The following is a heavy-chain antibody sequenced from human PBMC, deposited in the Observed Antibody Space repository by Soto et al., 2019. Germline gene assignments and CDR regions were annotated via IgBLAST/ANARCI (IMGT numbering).Heavy chain of an antibody. J-gene: IGHJ4*02. CDR3: VRGDNWNDAASEY. CDR1: GFMFSNHG. D-gene: IGHD1-1*01. V-gene: IGHV3-33*01. CDR2: IWSDGNNR. Sequence: QVQLVESGGGVVQPGRSLRLSCAATGFMFSNHGMHWVRQAPGKGLEWVAVIWSDGNNRYYADSVKGRFTISRDNSKNTVYLQMNSLRAEDTAVYYCVRGDNWNDAASEYWGQGPLVTVSS.